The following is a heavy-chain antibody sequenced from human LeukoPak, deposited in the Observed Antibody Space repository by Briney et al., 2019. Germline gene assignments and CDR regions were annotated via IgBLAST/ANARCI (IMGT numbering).Heavy chain of an antibody. CDR3: ARDIDYFDY. D-gene: IGHD2-15*01. Sequence: GGSLRLSCAASEFSVGSNYMTWVRQAPGKGLEWVSLIYSGGSTYYADSVKGRFTISRDNSKNTLYLQMNSLRAEDTAVYYCARDIDYFDYWGQGTLVTVSS. CDR2: IYSGGST. J-gene: IGHJ4*02. CDR1: EFSVGSNY. V-gene: IGHV3-66*01.